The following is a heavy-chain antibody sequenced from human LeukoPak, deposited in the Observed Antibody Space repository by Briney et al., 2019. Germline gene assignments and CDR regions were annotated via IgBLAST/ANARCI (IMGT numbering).Heavy chain of an antibody. J-gene: IGHJ4*02. CDR1: GGSFSGYY. V-gene: IGHV4-34*01. Sequence: SETLSLTCAVYGGSFSGYYWSWIRQPPGKGLEWIGEINHSGSTNYNPSLTSRVTISVDTSKNQFSLKLSSVTAADTAVYYCASPYYGSGSTDYWGQGTLVTVSS. CDR3: ASPYYGSGSTDY. CDR2: INHSGST. D-gene: IGHD3-10*01.